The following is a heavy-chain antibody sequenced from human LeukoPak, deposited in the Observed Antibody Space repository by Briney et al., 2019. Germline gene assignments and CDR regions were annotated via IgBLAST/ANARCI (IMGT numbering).Heavy chain of an antibody. CDR2: ISSSSSSYI. Sequence: GGSLRLSCAASGFTFNTYNMNWVRQAPGKGLEWVSSISSSSSSYIYYADSVKGRFTISRDNAKNSLYLQMNSLRAEDTAVYYCARDTVSEDYYYYMDVWGKGTTVTVSS. CDR3: ARDTVSEDYYYYMDV. CDR1: GFTFNTYN. J-gene: IGHJ6*03. V-gene: IGHV3-21*01.